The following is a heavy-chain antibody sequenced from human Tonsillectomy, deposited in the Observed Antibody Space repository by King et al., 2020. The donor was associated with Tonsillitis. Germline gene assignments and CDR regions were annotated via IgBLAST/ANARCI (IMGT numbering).Heavy chain of an antibody. CDR3: ARVTTVTKSYYYYGMDV. V-gene: IGHV2-26*01. D-gene: IGHD4-17*01. CDR1: GFSLSNARIS. Sequence: VTLKESGPVLVKPTETLTLTCTVSGFSLSNARISVSWIRQPPGKALEWLAHIFSNDEKSYSTSLESRLTISKDTTKSQVVLTLTNMDPVDTATYYCARVTTVTKSYYYYGMDVWGQGTTVTVSS. J-gene: IGHJ6*02. CDR2: IFSNDEK.